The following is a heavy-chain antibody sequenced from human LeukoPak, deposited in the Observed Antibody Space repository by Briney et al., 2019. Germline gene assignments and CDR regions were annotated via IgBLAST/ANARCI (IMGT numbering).Heavy chain of an antibody. CDR2: VNQDGSET. Sequence: PGGSLRLSCAASGFTFSSYWMTWVRRAPGKGLEWVASVNQDGSETFYVDSVTGRFTISRDNAKNSLYLQMNSLRVDDSAVYYCAKFSYGDYVHWGQGTLVTVSS. CDR3: AKFSYGDYVH. J-gene: IGHJ4*02. CDR1: GFTFSSYW. V-gene: IGHV3-7*01. D-gene: IGHD4-17*01.